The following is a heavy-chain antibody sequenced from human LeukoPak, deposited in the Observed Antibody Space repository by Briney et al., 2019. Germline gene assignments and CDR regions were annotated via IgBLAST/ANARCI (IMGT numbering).Heavy chain of an antibody. V-gene: IGHV1-69*13. CDR1: GYTFTSYD. D-gene: IGHD3-3*01. CDR3: AREGITIFGVVIIGDAFDI. Sequence: ASVKVSCKASGYTFTSYDINWVRQAPGQGLEWMGGTIPIFGTANYAQKFQGRVTITADESTSTAYMELSSLRSEDTAVYYCAREGITIFGVVIIGDAFDIWGQGTMVTVSS. J-gene: IGHJ3*02. CDR2: TIPIFGTA.